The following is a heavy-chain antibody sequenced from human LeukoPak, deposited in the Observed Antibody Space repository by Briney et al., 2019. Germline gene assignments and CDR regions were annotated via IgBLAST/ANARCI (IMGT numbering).Heavy chain of an antibody. CDR1: GFTFSNAW. D-gene: IGHD1-26*01. J-gene: IGHJ4*02. CDR3: SRDPTYYLRYGYFDY. CDR2: IKSKTDGGTT. Sequence: PGGSLRLSCAASGFTFSNAWMTWVRQAPGKGLEWVGRIKSKTDGGTTDYAAPVKGRFTISRDDSKNTLYLQMNSLRAEDTAVYYCSRDPTYYLRYGYFDYWGQGALVTVSS. V-gene: IGHV3-15*01.